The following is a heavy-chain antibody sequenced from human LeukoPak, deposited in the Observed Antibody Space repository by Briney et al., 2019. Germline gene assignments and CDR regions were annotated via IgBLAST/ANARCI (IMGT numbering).Heavy chain of an antibody. CDR2: MRSKANSYAT. Sequence: GGSLRLSCAASGFTFSGSAMHWVRQASANGLEWVGRMRSKANSYATAYAASVKGRFTISRDDSKNTTYLQMNSLKTEDTAVYYCSGPGEFDPWGQGTLVTVSS. CDR1: GFTFSGSA. J-gene: IGHJ5*02. D-gene: IGHD1-14*01. V-gene: IGHV3-73*01. CDR3: SGPGEFDP.